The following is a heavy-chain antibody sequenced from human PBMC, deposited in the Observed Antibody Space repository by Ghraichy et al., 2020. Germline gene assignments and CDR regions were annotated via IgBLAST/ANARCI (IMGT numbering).Heavy chain of an antibody. J-gene: IGHJ4*02. CDR3: ATGYGYFDL. Sequence: GGSLRLSCAASGLSVSHKYMNWVRQAPGKGLEWVSVFYRDGFPYYADSVKGRFTVSRDNSENTVYLQMNNLRVEDTAIYYCATGYGYFDLWGQGTLVTV. V-gene: IGHV3-53*01. CDR2: FYRDGFP. D-gene: IGHD5-12*01. CDR1: GLSVSHKY.